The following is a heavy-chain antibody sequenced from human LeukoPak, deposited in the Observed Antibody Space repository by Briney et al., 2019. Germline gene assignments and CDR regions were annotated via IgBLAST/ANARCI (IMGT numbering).Heavy chain of an antibody. CDR3: ARAVVPAAMARPHYYYYYMDV. V-gene: IGHV1-69*01. CDR1: GGTFSSYA. Sequence: SVKVSCKASGGTFSSYAISWVRQAPGQGLEWMGGIIPIFGTANYAQKFQGRVTITADESTSTAYMELSSLRSEDTAVYYCARAVVPAAMARPHYYYYYMDVWGKGTTVTVSS. CDR2: IIPIFGTA. J-gene: IGHJ6*03. D-gene: IGHD2-2*01.